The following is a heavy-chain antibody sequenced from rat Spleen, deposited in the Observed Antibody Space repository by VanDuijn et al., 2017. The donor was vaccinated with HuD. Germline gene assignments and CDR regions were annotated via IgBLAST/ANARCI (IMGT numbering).Heavy chain of an antibody. J-gene: IGHJ4*01. D-gene: IGHD1-6*01. Sequence: EVQLVESGGGLVQPGRSLKLSCAASGFTFSVYDMAWVRQAPTRGLEWVASISPRAYSTYYRDSVKGRFTVSRDNAKSTLFLQMDSLRSEDTATYYCASLMYTPDYLGVMDVWGQGASVTVSS. V-gene: IGHV5-25*01. CDR2: ISPRAYST. CDR3: ASLMYTPDYLGVMDV. CDR1: GFTFSVYD.